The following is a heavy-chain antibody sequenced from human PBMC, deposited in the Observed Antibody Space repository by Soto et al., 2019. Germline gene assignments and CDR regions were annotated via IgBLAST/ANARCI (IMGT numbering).Heavy chain of an antibody. CDR3: TKGSDLDY. CDR1: GFTFGNYW. V-gene: IGHV3-7*02. Sequence: EVQLVESGGGLVQPGGSLRLSCAVSGFTFGNYWMTWVRQAPGKGLEWVANINQDGSETYYVDSVKGRFTISRDNAKKSLYLQMNSQRAEDTAVYYCTKGSDLDYWGQGTLVIVSS. CDR2: INQDGSET. J-gene: IGHJ4*02.